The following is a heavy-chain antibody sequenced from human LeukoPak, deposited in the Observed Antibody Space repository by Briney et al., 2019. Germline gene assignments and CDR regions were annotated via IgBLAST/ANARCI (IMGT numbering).Heavy chain of an antibody. V-gene: IGHV3-23*01. Sequence: GGPLSLSCAASVFTFSIYAMSWVRQATGRGLEWVQAIRGCGGSTLYADSEKGRFTLHRDSPKNTLYLQMNSLRAEDTALYYCAKDRGYCGGDCFEENFDYWGQGTLVTVSS. CDR1: VFTFSIYA. CDR2: IRGCGGST. J-gene: IGHJ4*02. CDR3: AKDRGYCGGDCFEENFDY. D-gene: IGHD2-21*02.